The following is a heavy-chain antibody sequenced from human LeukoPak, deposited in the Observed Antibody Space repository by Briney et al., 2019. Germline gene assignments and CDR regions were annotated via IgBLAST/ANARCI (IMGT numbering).Heavy chain of an antibody. CDR2: ISSSSSYI. Sequence: GGSLRLSCAASGFTFSSYNMNWVRQAPGKGLEWVSSISSSSSYIYYADSVKGRFTISRDNAKNSLYLQMNSLRAEDTAVYYCARIPPPDYYDSSGSDYWGQGTLVTVSS. V-gene: IGHV3-21*04. CDR3: ARIPPPDYYDSSGSDY. J-gene: IGHJ4*02. D-gene: IGHD3-22*01. CDR1: GFTFSSYN.